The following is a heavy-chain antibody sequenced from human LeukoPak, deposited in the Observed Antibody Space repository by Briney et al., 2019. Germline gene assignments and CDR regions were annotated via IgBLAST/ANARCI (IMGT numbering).Heavy chain of an antibody. Sequence: SETLSLTCTVSGGSISSYYWSWIRQPPGKGLEWIGYIYYSGSTNYNPSLKSRVTISVDTSKNQFSLKLSSVTAADTAVYYRAREIAAAGTFYYYYMDVWGKGTTVTVSS. CDR1: GGSISSYY. D-gene: IGHD6-13*01. CDR3: AREIAAAGTFYYYYMDV. J-gene: IGHJ6*03. CDR2: IYYSGST. V-gene: IGHV4-59*01.